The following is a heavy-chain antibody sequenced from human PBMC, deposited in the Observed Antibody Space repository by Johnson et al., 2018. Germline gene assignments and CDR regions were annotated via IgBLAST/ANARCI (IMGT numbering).Heavy chain of an antibody. CDR2: IKSKTDGGTR. D-gene: IGHD1-1*01. CDR3: TTGRRGAFDI. J-gene: IGHJ3*02. Sequence: VQLVESGGGLVKPGGSLRLSCAASGFTFSNAWMSWVRQAPGKGLEWVGRIKSKTDGGTRDYAAPVKGRFTISREESKNTLYLQLTSLKTEDPAVYYCTTGRRGAFDIWGQGTMVTVSS. CDR1: GFTFSNAW. V-gene: IGHV3-15*01.